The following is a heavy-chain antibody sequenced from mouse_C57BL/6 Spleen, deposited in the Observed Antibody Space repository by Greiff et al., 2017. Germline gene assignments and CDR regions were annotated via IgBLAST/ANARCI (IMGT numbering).Heavy chain of an antibody. CDR1: GYTFTSYG. J-gene: IGHJ3*01. D-gene: IGHD1-1*01. CDR3: AQLNYYGTTWFAY. CDR2: IYPRSGNT. Sequence: LQESGAELARPGASVKLSCKASGYTFTSYGISWVKQRTGQGLEWIGEIYPRSGNTYYNEKFKGKATLTADKSSSTAYMELRSLTSEDSAVYFCAQLNYYGTTWFAYWGQGTLVTVSA. V-gene: IGHV1-81*01.